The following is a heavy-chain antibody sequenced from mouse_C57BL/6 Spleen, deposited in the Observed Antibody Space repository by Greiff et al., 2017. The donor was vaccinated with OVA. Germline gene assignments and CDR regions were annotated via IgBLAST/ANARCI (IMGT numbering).Heavy chain of an antibody. CDR1: GYSLTSDY. CDR3: AYGAWFAY. V-gene: IGHV3-8*01. Sequence: EVQLQQSGPGLAKPSQTLSLTCSVTGYSLTSDYWNWIRKFPGTKLEYMGYISYSGSTYYNPSLKSRISITRDTSKNQYYLQLNSVTTEDTATYYCAYGAWFAYWGQGTLVTVSA. J-gene: IGHJ3*01. D-gene: IGHD2-10*02. CDR2: ISYSGST.